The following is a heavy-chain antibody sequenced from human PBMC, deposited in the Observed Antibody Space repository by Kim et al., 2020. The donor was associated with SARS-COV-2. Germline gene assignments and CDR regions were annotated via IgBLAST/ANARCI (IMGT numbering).Heavy chain of an antibody. V-gene: IGHV3-7*01. CDR1: GFTFSSYW. CDR2: IKRDGIEN. J-gene: IGHJ6*02. Sequence: GGSLRLSCAASGFTFSSYWMTWVRQAPGKGLEWVATIKRDGIENHYLDSVKGRFTISRDNAENSLYLQMNSLTAEDTAIYFCARDRYGSGSHPGSFYYYGLGVWGHGTTVSVSS. D-gene: IGHD3-10*01. CDR3: ARDRYGSGSHPGSFYYYGLGV.